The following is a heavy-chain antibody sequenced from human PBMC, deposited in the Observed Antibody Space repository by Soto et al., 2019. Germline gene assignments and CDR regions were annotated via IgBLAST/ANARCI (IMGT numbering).Heavy chain of an antibody. Sequence: GGSLRLSCAASGFTFSSYAMHWVRQAPGKGLEWVAVISYDGSNKYYADSVKGRFTISRDNSKNTLYLQMNSLRAEDTAVYYCARDKFGSSWSYNWFDPWGQGTLVTVSS. D-gene: IGHD6-13*01. CDR3: ARDKFGSSWSYNWFDP. CDR1: GFTFSSYA. V-gene: IGHV3-30-3*01. CDR2: ISYDGSNK. J-gene: IGHJ5*02.